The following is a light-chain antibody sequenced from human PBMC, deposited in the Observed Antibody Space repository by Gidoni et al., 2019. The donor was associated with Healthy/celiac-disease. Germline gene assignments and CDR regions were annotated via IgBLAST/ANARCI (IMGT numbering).Light chain of an antibody. CDR3: QQNYSSPYT. V-gene: IGKV1-39*01. J-gene: IGKJ2*01. CDR2: AAS. CDR1: QSISSY. Sequence: DIPMTQSPSSLSASEGDRATITCRASQSISSYLNWYQQKPGKAPKLLIYAASSLQTGVPTRFSGSGSGTDFTLTISSLQPEDFATYYCQQNYSSPYTFGQXTKLEIK.